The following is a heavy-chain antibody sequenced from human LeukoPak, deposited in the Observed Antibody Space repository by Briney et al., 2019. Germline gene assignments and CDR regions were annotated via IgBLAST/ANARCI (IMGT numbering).Heavy chain of an antibody. D-gene: IGHD2-2*01. J-gene: IGHJ6*02. V-gene: IGHV3-33*01. CDR3: ARDAFYCSSTSCPVWDLDYYYGMDA. CDR1: GFTFSSYG. Sequence: GGSLRLSCAASGFTFSSYGMHWVRQAPGKGLEWVAVIWYDGSNKYYADSVKGRFTISRDNSKNTLYLQMNSLRAEDTAVYYCARDAFYCSSTSCPVWDLDYYYGMDAWGQGTTVTVSS. CDR2: IWYDGSNK.